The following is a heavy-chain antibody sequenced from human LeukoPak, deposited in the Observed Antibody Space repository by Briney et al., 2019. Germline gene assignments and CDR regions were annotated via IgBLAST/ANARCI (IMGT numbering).Heavy chain of an antibody. D-gene: IGHD6-13*01. CDR1: GFNFGSYV. Sequence: GGSLRLSCAASGFNFGSYVMSWVRQAPGKGLECVSAISGGGGYTYYPDSVKGHFTISRDNSKNTVYLQMNSLRADDTAVYYCAKGFSSRYWDYWGQGTLVTVSS. CDR3: AKGFSSRYWDY. V-gene: IGHV3-23*01. J-gene: IGHJ4*02. CDR2: ISGGGGYT.